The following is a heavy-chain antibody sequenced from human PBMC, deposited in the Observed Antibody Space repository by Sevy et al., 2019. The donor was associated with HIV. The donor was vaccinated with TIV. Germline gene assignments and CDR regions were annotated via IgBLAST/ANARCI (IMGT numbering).Heavy chain of an antibody. J-gene: IGHJ4*02. CDR3: AREAGPLRIFDY. V-gene: IGHV1-69*06. CDR2: IIPIFGTA. Sequence: ASVKVSCKASGGTFSSYAISWVRQAPGQGLEWMGGIIPIFGTANNAQKFQGRVTITADKSTSTAYMELSSLRSEDTAVYYCAREAGPLRIFDYWGQGTLVTVSS. CDR1: GGTFSSYA. D-gene: IGHD6-13*01.